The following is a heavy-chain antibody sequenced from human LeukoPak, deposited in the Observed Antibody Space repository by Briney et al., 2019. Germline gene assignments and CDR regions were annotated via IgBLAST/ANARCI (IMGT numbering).Heavy chain of an antibody. J-gene: IGHJ6*02. Sequence: GASVKVSCRASGYTFTACYMHWVRQAPGQGLEWMGWINPNSGGTGCAQKFQGRVTVARDTSIGTAYMELSRLRSDDTAVYYCARVNYYYGSGSYSYYYGMDVWGQGTTVTVSS. CDR3: ARVNYYYGSGSYSYYYGMDV. CDR2: INPNSGGT. V-gene: IGHV1-2*02. CDR1: GYTFTACY. D-gene: IGHD3-10*01.